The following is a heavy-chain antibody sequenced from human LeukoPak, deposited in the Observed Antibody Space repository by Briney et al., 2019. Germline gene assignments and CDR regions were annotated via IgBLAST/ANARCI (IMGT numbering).Heavy chain of an antibody. D-gene: IGHD4-11*01. V-gene: IGHV4-34*01. J-gene: IGHJ5*02. CDR1: GGSFSGYY. CDR2: INHSGST. CDR3: ARGGVTTLVWFDP. Sequence: SETLSLTCAVYGGSFSGYYWSWIRQSPGKGLEWIGEINHSGSTNYNPSLKSRVTISVDTSKNQFSLKLSSVTAADTAVYYCARGGVTTLVWFDPWGQGTLVTVSS.